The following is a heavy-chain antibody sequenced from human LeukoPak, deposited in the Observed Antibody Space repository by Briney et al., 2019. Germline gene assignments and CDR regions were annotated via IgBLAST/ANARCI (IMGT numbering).Heavy chain of an antibody. CDR1: GFTFSSYG. D-gene: IGHD3-9*01. Sequence: GGSLRLSCAASGFTFSSYGMPWVRQAPGKGLEWVAFIRYDGSNKYYADSVKGRFTISRDNSKNTLYLQMNSLRAEDTAVYYCAKDYDILTGYYLFDYWGQGTLVAVSS. V-gene: IGHV3-30*02. J-gene: IGHJ4*02. CDR3: AKDYDILTGYYLFDY. CDR2: IRYDGSNK.